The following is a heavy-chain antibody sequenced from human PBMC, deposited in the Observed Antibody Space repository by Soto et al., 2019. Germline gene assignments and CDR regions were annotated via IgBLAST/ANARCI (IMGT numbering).Heavy chain of an antibody. CDR2: ISWNSGSI. Sequence: GGSLRLSCAASGFTFDDYAMHWVRQAPGKGLEWVSGISWNSGSIGYADSVKGRFTISRDNAKNSLYLQMNSLRAEDTALYYCAKDIRYYYDSSGYLDYWGQGTLVTVSS. V-gene: IGHV3-9*01. CDR1: GFTFDDYA. CDR3: AKDIRYYYDSSGYLDY. J-gene: IGHJ4*02. D-gene: IGHD3-22*01.